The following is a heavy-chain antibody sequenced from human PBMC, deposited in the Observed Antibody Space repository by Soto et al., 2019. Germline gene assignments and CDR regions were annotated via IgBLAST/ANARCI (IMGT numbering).Heavy chain of an antibody. J-gene: IGHJ4*02. CDR1: GCSISSGNYY. CDR3: ASTYYNASSGPFDY. Sequence: PSETLSLTCTFSGCSISSGNYYWSWIRQHPGKGLEWIGYIYYSGSTYYNPSLKSRVTISVDTSKNQFSLKLSSVTAADTAVYYCASTYYNASSGPFDYWGQGTLVTVSS. CDR2: IYYSGST. D-gene: IGHD3-22*01. V-gene: IGHV4-31*03.